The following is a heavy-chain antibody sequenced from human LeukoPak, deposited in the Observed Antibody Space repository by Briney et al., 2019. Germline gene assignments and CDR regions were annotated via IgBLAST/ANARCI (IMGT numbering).Heavy chain of an antibody. CDR1: GYSISTGYY. J-gene: IGHJ6*03. CDR2: MYHSGST. V-gene: IGHV4-38-2*02. D-gene: IGHD3-10*01. CDR3: ARGHTISYYYMDV. Sequence: SETLSLTCTVSGYSISTGYYWGWIRQPPGKGLEWIGSMYHSGSTYYNPSLKSRVTMSADTSKNQFSLKLNSVTAADTAVYYCARGHTISYYYMDVWGKGTTVTVSS.